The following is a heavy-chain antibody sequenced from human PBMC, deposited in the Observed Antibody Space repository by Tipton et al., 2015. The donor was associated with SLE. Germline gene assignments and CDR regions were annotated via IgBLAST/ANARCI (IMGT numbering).Heavy chain of an antibody. V-gene: IGHV4-34*01. J-gene: IGHJ6*02. CDR3: ARGVGLRFLEWFPDV. Sequence: TLSLTCTLSGVSITSYYWSRIRQPPGKGLEWIGEINHSGSTNYNPSLKSRVTISVDTSKNQFSLKLSSVTAADTAVYYCARGVGLRFLEWFPDVWGQGTTVTVSS. CDR2: INHSGST. D-gene: IGHD3-3*01. CDR1: GVSITSYY.